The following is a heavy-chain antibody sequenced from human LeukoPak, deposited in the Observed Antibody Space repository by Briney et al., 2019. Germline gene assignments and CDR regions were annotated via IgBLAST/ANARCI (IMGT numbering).Heavy chain of an antibody. Sequence: ASVKVSCKTSGYTFTGYYMHWVRQATGQGLEWMGWMNPNSGNTGYAQKFQGRVAMTRNTSISTACMELSSLRSEDTAVYYCARGHLYYYYYMDVWGKGTTVTISS. CDR1: GYTFTGYY. CDR2: MNPNSGNT. V-gene: IGHV1-8*02. J-gene: IGHJ6*03. CDR3: ARGHLYYYYYMDV.